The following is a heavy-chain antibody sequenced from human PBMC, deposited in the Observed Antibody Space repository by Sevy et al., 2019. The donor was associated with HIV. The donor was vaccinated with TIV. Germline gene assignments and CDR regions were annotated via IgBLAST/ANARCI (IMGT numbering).Heavy chain of an antibody. J-gene: IGHJ4*02. CDR1: GDSIGDHY. V-gene: IGHV4-59*11. D-gene: IGHD6-19*01. Sequence: SETLFLTCTVSGDSIGDHYWSWIRQPPGKGLEWIGYIYYIGNNAYNPSLRSRVTISGDTSKNQFSLKLSSVTAADTAVYYCATVRPYNTGWGGFDYWGQGILVTVSS. CDR2: IYYIGNN. CDR3: ATVRPYNTGWGGFDY.